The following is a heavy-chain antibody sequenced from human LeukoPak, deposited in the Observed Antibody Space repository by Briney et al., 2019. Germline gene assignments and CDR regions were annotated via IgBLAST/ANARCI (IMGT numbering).Heavy chain of an antibody. CDR2: INPNSGGT. CDR3: ARGVIAAAGYFDY. Sequence: ASVKVSCKASGYTFTSYYVHWVRQAPGQGLEWMGWINPNSGGTNYAQKFQGRVTMTRDTSISTAYMELSRLRSDDTAVYYCARGVIAAAGYFDYWGQGTLVTVSS. CDR1: GYTFTSYY. J-gene: IGHJ4*02. D-gene: IGHD6-13*01. V-gene: IGHV1-2*02.